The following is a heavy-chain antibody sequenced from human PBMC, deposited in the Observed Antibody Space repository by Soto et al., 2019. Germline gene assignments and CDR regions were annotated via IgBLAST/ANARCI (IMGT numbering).Heavy chain of an antibody. Sequence: GEYLKISCKGSVYSFTSYCIGWVRQMPGKGLEWMWIIYPGDSDTRYSPSFQGQVTISADKSISTAYLQWSSLKASDTAMYYCARRRYCGGDCYRDAFDIWGQGTMVSVSS. V-gene: IGHV5-51*01. J-gene: IGHJ3*02. CDR1: VYSFTSYC. CDR3: ARRRYCGGDCYRDAFDI. CDR2: IYPGDSDT. D-gene: IGHD2-21*02.